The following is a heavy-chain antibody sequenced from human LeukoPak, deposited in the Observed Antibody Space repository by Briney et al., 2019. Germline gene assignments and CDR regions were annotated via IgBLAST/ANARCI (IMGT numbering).Heavy chain of an antibody. CDR3: ARDSTWLLDY. V-gene: IGHV3-7*03. Sequence: GGSPRLSCTASGFTFRSHWMTWVRQPPGKGLEWVANIKEDGTVKYYVDSVKGRFTISRDNTKNIMYLEMNSLRANDTAVYFCARDSTWLLDYWGQGTLITVSS. CDR1: GFTFRSHW. CDR2: IKEDGTVK. D-gene: IGHD6-19*01. J-gene: IGHJ4*02.